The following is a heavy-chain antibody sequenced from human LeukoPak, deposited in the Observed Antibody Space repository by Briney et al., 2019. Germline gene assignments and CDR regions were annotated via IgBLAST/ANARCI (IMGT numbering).Heavy chain of an antibody. CDR3: ARNVSAGYFDY. CDR1: GGSISGTTYY. D-gene: IGHD2-8*01. CDR2: VYYSGST. J-gene: IGHJ4*02. Sequence: PSETLSLTCSVSGGSISGTTYYWAWIRQPPGKGLEWIGSVYYSGSTSYSPSLKRRVTISVDTSKNRFSLRLSSVTAADTAVYYCARNVSAGYFDYWGQGTLVTVSS. V-gene: IGHV4-39*01.